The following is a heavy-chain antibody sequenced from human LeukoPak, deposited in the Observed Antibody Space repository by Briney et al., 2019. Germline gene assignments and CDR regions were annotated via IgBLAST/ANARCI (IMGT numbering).Heavy chain of an antibody. CDR3: AKDRCSNGVGCYYYYMDV. CDR2: IKQDRSEE. V-gene: IGHV3-7*01. Sequence: PGGSLRLSCAASGFTFSSYWMTWVRQAPGKGLEWVANIKQDRSEEYYVDSVKGRFTISRDNAKNSLFLQMNSLRAEDTAVYYCAKDRCSNGVGCYYYYMDVWGKGTTVTISS. CDR1: GFTFSSYW. J-gene: IGHJ6*03. D-gene: IGHD2-8*01.